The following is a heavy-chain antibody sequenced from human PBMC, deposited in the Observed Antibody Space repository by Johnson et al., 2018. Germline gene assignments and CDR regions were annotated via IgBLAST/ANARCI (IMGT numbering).Heavy chain of an antibody. CDR2: MNPNSGNT. Sequence: QVQLGQAGAEVKKPGASVKVSCKASGYTFASYDINWVRQATRHGLEWMGWMNPNSGNTGYAQKFQGRVTMTRNTSIGKAYMELSSLRSDDTAVYYCARGFRDSSGKEYFQHWGKGTVITVSS. D-gene: IGHD3-22*01. CDR1: GYTFASYD. V-gene: IGHV1-8*01. CDR3: ARGFRDSSGKEYFQH. J-gene: IGHJ1*01.